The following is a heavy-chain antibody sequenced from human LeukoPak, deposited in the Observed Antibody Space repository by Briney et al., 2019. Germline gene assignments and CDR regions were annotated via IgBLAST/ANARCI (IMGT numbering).Heavy chain of an antibody. CDR3: ARDLGRGYYDSSGYRDY. Sequence: GGSLRLSCSASGFTFSSYAMSWVRQAPGKGLEWVSAISGSGGSTYYADSVKGRFTISRDNAKNTLYLQMNSLRAEDTAVYYCARDLGRGYYDSSGYRDYWGQGTLVTVSS. D-gene: IGHD3-22*01. J-gene: IGHJ4*02. V-gene: IGHV3-23*01. CDR1: GFTFSSYA. CDR2: ISGSGGST.